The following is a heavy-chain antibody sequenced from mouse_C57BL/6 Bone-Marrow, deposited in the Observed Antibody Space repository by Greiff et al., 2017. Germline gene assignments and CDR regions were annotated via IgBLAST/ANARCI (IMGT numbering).Heavy chain of an antibody. J-gene: IGHJ3*01. CDR3: ARLRWFAY. CDR2: IYPRSGNT. Sequence: QVQLKESGAELARPGASVKLSCKASGYTFTSYGISWVKQRTGQGLEWIGEIYPRSGNTYYNEKFKGKATLTADKSSSTAYMELRSLTSEDSAVYFCARLRWFAYWGQGTLVTVSA. CDR1: GYTFTSYG. V-gene: IGHV1-81*01.